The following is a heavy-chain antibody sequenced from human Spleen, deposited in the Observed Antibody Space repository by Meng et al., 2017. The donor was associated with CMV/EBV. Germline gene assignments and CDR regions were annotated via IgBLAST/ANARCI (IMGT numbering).Heavy chain of an antibody. CDR2: ISYDGRNT. V-gene: IGHV3-30*04. J-gene: IGHJ4*02. D-gene: IGHD3-3*01. CDR3: AKDAGIFGVAHLDY. CDR1: GFNLRTYA. Sequence: GGSLRLSCAASGFNLRTYALHWVRQAPGKGLEWVADISYDGRNTNYADSVKGRFTISRDNSKNTLYLQMNSLRTEDTALYYCAKDAGIFGVAHLDYWGQGTQVTVSS.